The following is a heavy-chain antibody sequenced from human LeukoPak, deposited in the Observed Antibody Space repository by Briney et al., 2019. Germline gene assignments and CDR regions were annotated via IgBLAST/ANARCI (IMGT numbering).Heavy chain of an antibody. CDR3: ARSVFSVGYVDLPYWYFDL. CDR1: GGSISSGDYY. Sequence: PSETLSLTCTVSGGSISSGDYYWSWIRQPPGKGLEWIGYIYYSGSTYYNPSLKSRVTISVDTSKNQFSLKLSSVTAADTAVYYCARSVFSVGYVDLPYWYFDLWGRGTLVTVSS. V-gene: IGHV4-30-4*01. D-gene: IGHD4-17*01. J-gene: IGHJ2*01. CDR2: IYYSGST.